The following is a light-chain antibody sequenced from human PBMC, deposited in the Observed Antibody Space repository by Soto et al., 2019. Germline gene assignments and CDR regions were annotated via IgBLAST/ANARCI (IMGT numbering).Light chain of an antibody. CDR1: GSEI. Sequence: QAVLTQPPSVSGAPWQRFTISCTGSGSEIVNWYQHLPGRAPKLLIYGNSNRPSGVSDLGSASKSVTSASLIITGLQAEDEADYYCQSYDSRMSCSVLGPGPTVPVL. CDR3: QSYDSRMSCSV. J-gene: IGLJ1*01. CDR2: GNS. V-gene: IGLV1-40*01.